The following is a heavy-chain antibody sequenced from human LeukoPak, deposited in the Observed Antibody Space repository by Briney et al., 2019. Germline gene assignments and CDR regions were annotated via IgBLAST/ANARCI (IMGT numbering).Heavy chain of an antibody. Sequence: SETLSLTCTVSGGSISSGGYYWSWIRQHPGKGLEWIGYIYYSGSTYYNPSLKSRATISVDTSKNQFSLKLSSVTAADTAVYYCARSSGYPFDYWGQGTLVTVSS. D-gene: IGHD3-16*02. CDR1: GGSISSGGYY. V-gene: IGHV4-31*03. CDR3: ARSSGYPFDY. J-gene: IGHJ4*02. CDR2: IYYSGST.